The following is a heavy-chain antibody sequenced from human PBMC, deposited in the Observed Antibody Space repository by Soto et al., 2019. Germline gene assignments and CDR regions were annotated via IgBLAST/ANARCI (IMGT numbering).Heavy chain of an antibody. V-gene: IGHV3-48*01. CDR2: ISSGSSSM. CDR3: AKRSDYGGYSIDY. CDR1: GFTFSIYS. D-gene: IGHD4-17*01. J-gene: IGHJ4*02. Sequence: EVHLVESGGGLVQPGGSLRLSCAASGFTFSIYSMNWVRQAPGTGLEWLSYISSGSSSMFYADSVKGRFTISRDNAKNSLYLQMNSLRAEDTAVYYWAKRSDYGGYSIDYWGQGTLVIVSS.